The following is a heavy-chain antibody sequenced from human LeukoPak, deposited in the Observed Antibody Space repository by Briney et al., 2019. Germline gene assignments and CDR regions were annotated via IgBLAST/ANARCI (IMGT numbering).Heavy chain of an antibody. V-gene: IGHV4-34*01. J-gene: IGHJ1*01. CDR3: ARDHTQWLVRPH. CDR1: GGSFSGYY. Sequence: SETLSLTCAVYGGSFSGYYWSWIRQPPGKGLEWIGEINHSGSTNYNPSLKSRVTISVDTSKNQFSLKLSSVTAADTAVYYCARDHTQWLVRPHWGQGTLVSVAS. CDR2: INHSGST. D-gene: IGHD6-19*01.